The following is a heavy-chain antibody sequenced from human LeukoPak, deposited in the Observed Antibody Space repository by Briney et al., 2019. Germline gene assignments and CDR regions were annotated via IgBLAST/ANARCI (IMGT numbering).Heavy chain of an antibody. CDR1: GGSISSYY. CDR3: AGLDSTGYFDY. J-gene: IGHJ4*02. V-gene: IGHV4-4*09. D-gene: IGHD3-10*01. Sequence: SETLSLTCTVSGGSISSYYWSWIRQPPGKGLDWIGYIYTSRSTNYNPSLKSRVIISVDTSKNQYFLKLSSVTAADTAVYYCAGLDSTGYFDYWGQGTLVTVSS. CDR2: IYTSRST.